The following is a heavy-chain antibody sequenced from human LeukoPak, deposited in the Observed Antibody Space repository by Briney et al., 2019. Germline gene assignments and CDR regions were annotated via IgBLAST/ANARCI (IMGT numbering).Heavy chain of an antibody. CDR3: ARRLPSVGGVDY. D-gene: IGHD3-16*01. J-gene: IGHJ4*02. V-gene: IGHV3-48*03. CDR2: ISSSGSTI. Sequence: PGGSLRLSCAASGFTFSSYEMNWVRQAPGKGLEWVSYISSSGSTIYYADSVKGRFTISRDNAKNSLYLQMNSLRAEDTAVYYCARRLPSVGGVDYWGQGTLVTVSS. CDR1: GFTFSSYE.